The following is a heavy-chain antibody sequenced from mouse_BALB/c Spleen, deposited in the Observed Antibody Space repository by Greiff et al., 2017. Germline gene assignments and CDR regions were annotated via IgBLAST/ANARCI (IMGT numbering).Heavy chain of an antibody. J-gene: IGHJ3*01. Sequence: DVQLVESGAELVKPGASVKLSCTASGFNIKDTYMHWVKQRPEQGLEWIGRIDPANGNTKYDPKFQGKATITADTSSNTAYLQLSSLTSEDTAVYYCASWLLRRGAYWGQGTLVTVSA. CDR2: IDPANGNT. CDR3: ASWLLRRGAY. CDR1: GFNIKDTY. D-gene: IGHD2-3*01. V-gene: IGHV14-3*02.